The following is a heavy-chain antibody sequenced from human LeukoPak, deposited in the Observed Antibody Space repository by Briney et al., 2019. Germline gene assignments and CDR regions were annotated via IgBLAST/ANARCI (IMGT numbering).Heavy chain of an antibody. V-gene: IGHV3-21*01. CDR2: ISSSSSYI. D-gene: IGHD3-22*01. CDR3: ARDSASLRVTMIVVDNSYYGMDV. Sequence: KPGGSLRLSCAASGFTFGSSSINWVRQAPGKGLEWVSSISSSSSYIYYADSVKGRFTISRDNAKNSLYLQMNSLRAEDTAVYYCARDSASLRVTMIVVDNSYYGMDVWGQGTTVTVSS. CDR1: GFTFGSSS. J-gene: IGHJ6*02.